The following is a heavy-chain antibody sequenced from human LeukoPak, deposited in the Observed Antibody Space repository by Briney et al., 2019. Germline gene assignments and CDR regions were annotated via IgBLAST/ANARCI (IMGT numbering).Heavy chain of an antibody. CDR2: LHPNNGAT. CDR1: GYTFTGSGWY. V-gene: IGHV1-2*02. D-gene: IGHD3-10*01. CDR3: ARDGPAQMVDFDY. J-gene: IGHJ4*02. Sequence: EASVKVSCKASGYTFTGSGWYLYWLRQAPGQGLECVGWLHPNNGATGYAQKFQGRVAMTTDTSISTAYMELSRLRPDDTAMYYCARDGPAQMVDFDYWGQGTLVTVSS.